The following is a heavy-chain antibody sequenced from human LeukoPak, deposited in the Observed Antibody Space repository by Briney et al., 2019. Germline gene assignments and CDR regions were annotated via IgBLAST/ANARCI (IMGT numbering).Heavy chain of an antibody. J-gene: IGHJ3*02. CDR3: ASSIVATINGAFDI. D-gene: IGHD5-12*01. Sequence: ASVKVSCKASGYTFTGYYMHWVRQAPGQGLEWMGWINPNSGGTNYAQKFQGRVTMTRDTSISTAYMELSRLRSDDTAVYYCASSIVATINGAFDIWGQGTMVTVSS. CDR2: INPNSGGT. CDR1: GYTFTGYY. V-gene: IGHV1-2*02.